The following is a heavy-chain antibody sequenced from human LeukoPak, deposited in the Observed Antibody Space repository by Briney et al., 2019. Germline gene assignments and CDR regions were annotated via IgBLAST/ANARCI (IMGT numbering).Heavy chain of an antibody. CDR3: AREWVWDQLLEHFDY. V-gene: IGHV4-38-2*02. D-gene: IGHD2-2*01. Sequence: SETLSLTCTVSGYSISIGYYWGWIRQSPGKGLEWIATMYHSGSTYYNPSLKSRVTISVDTSKNHFSLKLSSMTAADTAVYYCAREWVWDQLLEHFDYWGQGTLVTVSS. CDR2: MYHSGST. CDR1: GYSISIGYY. J-gene: IGHJ4*02.